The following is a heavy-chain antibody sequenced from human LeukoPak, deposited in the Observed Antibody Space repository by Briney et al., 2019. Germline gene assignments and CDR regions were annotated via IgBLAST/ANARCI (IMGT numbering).Heavy chain of an antibody. Sequence: GGSLRLSCAASGFTFSSYAMSWVRQAPGKGLEWVSAISGSGGSTYYADSVKGRFTISRDNSKNTLYLQMTSLRAEDTAVYYCAKDTESPSAYYYGSGSSVVGYFDYWGQGTLVTVSS. J-gene: IGHJ4*02. CDR2: ISGSGGST. CDR3: AKDTESPSAYYYGSGSSVVGYFDY. V-gene: IGHV3-23*01. D-gene: IGHD3-10*01. CDR1: GFTFSSYA.